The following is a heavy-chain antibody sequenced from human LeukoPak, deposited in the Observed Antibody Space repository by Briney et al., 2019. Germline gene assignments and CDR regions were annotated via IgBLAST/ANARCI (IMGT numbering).Heavy chain of an antibody. Sequence: GGSLRLSCAASGFSFSTYWMSWVRQAPGQGLEGVANIKQDGSEKYYVDSVKGRFTISRDNAKNSLYLQMNSLRAEDTAVYYCAREQYSGYDDYWGQGTLVTVSS. CDR3: AREQYSGYDDY. D-gene: IGHD5-12*01. J-gene: IGHJ4*02. CDR2: IKQDGSEK. CDR1: GFSFSTYW. V-gene: IGHV3-7*01.